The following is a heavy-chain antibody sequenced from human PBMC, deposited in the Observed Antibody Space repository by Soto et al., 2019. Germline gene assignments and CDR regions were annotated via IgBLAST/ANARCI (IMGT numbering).Heavy chain of an antibody. CDR1: GYSFTTYW. V-gene: IGHV5-51*01. J-gene: IGHJ3*02. CDR3: VRQVYNYDILAPHAFDI. Sequence: PGESLKISCKGSGYSFTTYWIGWVRQMPGKGLEWMGIIYPGDSDTRNSPSFQGQVTISADKSISTAYLQWSSLKASDTAMYYCVRQVYNYDILAPHAFDIWGQGTMVTVSS. CDR2: IYPGDSDT. D-gene: IGHD3-9*01.